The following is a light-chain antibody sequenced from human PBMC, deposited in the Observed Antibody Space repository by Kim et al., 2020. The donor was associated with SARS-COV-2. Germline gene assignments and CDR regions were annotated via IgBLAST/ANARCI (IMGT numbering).Light chain of an antibody. CDR1: QSVLSNY. CDR2: GTS. V-gene: IGKV3-20*01. Sequence: SPGERATLSCRASQSVLSNYLAWYQQKPGQAPRLLIFGTSTRATGIPDRFSGSGSGTDFTLTINGLEPEDFAVYYCQQYGTSPKTFGQGTRVEIK. J-gene: IGKJ1*01. CDR3: QQYGTSPKT.